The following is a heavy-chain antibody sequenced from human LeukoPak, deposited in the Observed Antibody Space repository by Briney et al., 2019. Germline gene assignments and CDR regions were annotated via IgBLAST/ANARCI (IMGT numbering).Heavy chain of an antibody. CDR2: TSWNSGSI. Sequence: GGSLRLSCAASGFTFDDYAMHWVRQAPGKGLEWVSGTSWNSGSIGYADSVKGRFTISRDNAKNSLYLQMNSLRAEDTALYYCAKDTAWSIAAAGTGWFDPWGQGTLVTVSS. D-gene: IGHD6-13*01. J-gene: IGHJ5*02. CDR3: AKDTAWSIAAAGTGWFDP. V-gene: IGHV3-9*01. CDR1: GFTFDDYA.